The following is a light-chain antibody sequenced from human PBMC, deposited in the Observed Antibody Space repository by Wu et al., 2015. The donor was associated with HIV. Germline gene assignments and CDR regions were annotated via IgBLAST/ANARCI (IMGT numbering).Light chain of an antibody. Sequence: DIQMTQSPSSLSASVGDGVTITCRASQSISTYVNWYQQKPGKAPKFLIYAASNLQSGVPSRFRGSGSGTDFTLTISSLQPEDFATYFCQQSYGTPYTFGQGTKLE. CDR2: AAS. V-gene: IGKV1-39*01. CDR1: QSISTY. J-gene: IGKJ2*01. CDR3: QQSYGTPYT.